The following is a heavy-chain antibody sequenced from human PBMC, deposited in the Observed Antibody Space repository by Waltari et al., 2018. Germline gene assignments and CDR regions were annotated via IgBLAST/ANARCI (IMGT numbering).Heavy chain of an antibody. CDR1: GGSFSGYY. CDR3: ARGRSSDRRDGYNRGGDAFDI. CDR2: INHSGST. D-gene: IGHD5-12*01. J-gene: IGHJ3*02. V-gene: IGHV4-34*01. Sequence: QVQLQQWGAGLLKPSETLSLTCAVYGGSFSGYYWSWIRQPPGTGLEWIGEINHSGSTNYNPSLKSRVTISVDTSKNQFSLKLSSVTAADTAVYYCARGRSSDRRDGYNRGGDAFDIWGQGTMVTVSS.